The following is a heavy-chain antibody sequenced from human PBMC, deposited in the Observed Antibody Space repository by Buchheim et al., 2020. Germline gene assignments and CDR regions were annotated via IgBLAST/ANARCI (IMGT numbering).Heavy chain of an antibody. CDR2: IYSGGST. CDR1: GFTVSSNY. D-gene: IGHD2-15*01. Sequence: EVQLVESGGGLVQPGGSLRLSCAASGFTVSSNYMSWVRQAPGKGLEWVSVIYSGGSTYYADSVKGRFTISRGNSKNTLYLQMNSLRAEDTAVYYCARVRVVPPQLVWYFDLWGRGTL. CDR3: ARVRVVPPQLVWYFDL. J-gene: IGHJ2*01. V-gene: IGHV3-66*01.